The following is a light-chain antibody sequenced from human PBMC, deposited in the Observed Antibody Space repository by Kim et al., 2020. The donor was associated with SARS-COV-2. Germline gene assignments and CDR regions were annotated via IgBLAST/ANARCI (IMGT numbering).Light chain of an antibody. V-gene: IGKV3-11*01. J-gene: IGKJ2*01. Sequence: ESVLTQSPATLSLSPGERATLSCRASQSVSKYLAWYQHKPGQAPRLLIDDESNRATGIPARFSGSGSGTDFTLTISSVEPEDFAVYYCQQRRTFGQGTKLEI. CDR1: QSVSKY. CDR3: QQRRT. CDR2: DES.